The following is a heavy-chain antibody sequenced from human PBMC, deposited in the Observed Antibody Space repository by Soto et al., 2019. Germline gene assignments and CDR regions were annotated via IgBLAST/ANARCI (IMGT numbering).Heavy chain of an antibody. CDR2: ISHSGSGT. V-gene: IGHV4-34*01. J-gene: IGHJ4*02. D-gene: IGHD2-15*01. CDR1: GGSFSGNY. CDR3: ARGHLPGGNTFYYDY. Sequence: QVQLQQWGAGLLKPSETLSLTCTVYGGSFSGNYWSWIRQPPGMGLEWIGEISHSGSGTNYNPSLTSRVTISVDTSKNQFSLKLSPVTAADTAMYYCARGHLPGGNTFYYDYWGQGTLVTVSS.